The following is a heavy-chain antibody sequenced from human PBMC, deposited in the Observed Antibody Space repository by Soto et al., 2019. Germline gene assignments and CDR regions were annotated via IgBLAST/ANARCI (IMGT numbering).Heavy chain of an antibody. CDR2: ISSGSKTI. CDR1: GFTFSSYS. V-gene: IGHV3-48*02. CDR3: VREDILGVRSFDY. J-gene: IGHJ4*02. D-gene: IGHD3-9*01. Sequence: GGSLRLSCVASGFTFSSYSVNWVRQAPGKGLEWISYISSGSKTIYYADSVKGRFTVSRDNAKNSQSLQMNSLRDEDTAVYYCVREDILGVRSFDYWGQGTLVTVSS.